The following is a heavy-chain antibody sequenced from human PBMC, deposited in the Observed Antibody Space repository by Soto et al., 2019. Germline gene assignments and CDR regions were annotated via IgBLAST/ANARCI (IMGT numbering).Heavy chain of an antibody. D-gene: IGHD6-19*01. V-gene: IGHV3-23*01. J-gene: IGHJ4*02. CDR3: AKVSNKWAVAQRGYFYY. Sequence: EVQVLDSGGGLVQPGGSQRLSCAASGFTFSNYGMNWVRQAPGKGLEWVSTISATGSTLYVDSVKGRSTISRDNSKTTVYLQMNFLRAEDTAVYYCAKVSNKWAVAQRGYFYYWGQGTLVTVSA. CDR2: ISATGST. CDR1: GFTFSNYG.